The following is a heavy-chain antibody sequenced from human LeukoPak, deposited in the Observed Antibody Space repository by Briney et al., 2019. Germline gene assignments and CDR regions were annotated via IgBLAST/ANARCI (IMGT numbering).Heavy chain of an antibody. CDR1: GYTFTSYD. D-gene: IGHD1-14*01. CDR3: ARERGNRNFDY. CDR2: MNPNSGNT. Sequence: ASVKVSCKASGYTFTSYDINWVRQATGQGLEWMGWMNPNSGNTGYAQKFQGRVTITRNTSLSTAYMELSSLRSEDTAVYYCARERGNRNFDYWGQGTLVTVSS. J-gene: IGHJ4*02. V-gene: IGHV1-8*03.